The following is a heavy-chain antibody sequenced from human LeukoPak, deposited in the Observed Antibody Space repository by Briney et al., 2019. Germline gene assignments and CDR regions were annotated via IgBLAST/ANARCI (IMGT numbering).Heavy chain of an antibody. J-gene: IGHJ5*02. CDR2: INGDGTIT. Sequence: GGSLRLSCAASGFAFSSYWMHWVRQAPGKGLVWVSRINGDGTITTYADSVKGRFTNSRDNAKNTLYLQMNSLRAEDTAIYYCTRDLDGSGSYHWFDPWGQGTLVTVSS. CDR3: TRDLDGSGSYHWFDP. CDR1: GFAFSSYW. D-gene: IGHD3-10*01. V-gene: IGHV3-74*01.